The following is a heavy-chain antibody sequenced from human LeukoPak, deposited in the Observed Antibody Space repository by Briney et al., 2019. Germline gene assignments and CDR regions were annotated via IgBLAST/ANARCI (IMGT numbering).Heavy chain of an antibody. J-gene: IGHJ4*02. CDR2: ISYDGSNK. Sequence: GRPLRLSCAASGFTFSSYGMHWVRQAPGKGLERVAVISYDGSNKYYADSVKGRFTISRDNSKNTLYLQMNSLRAEDTAVYYCAKEDVLRFLEWLFLDWGQGTLVTVSS. V-gene: IGHV3-30*18. CDR3: AKEDVLRFLEWLFLD. D-gene: IGHD3-3*01. CDR1: GFTFSSYG.